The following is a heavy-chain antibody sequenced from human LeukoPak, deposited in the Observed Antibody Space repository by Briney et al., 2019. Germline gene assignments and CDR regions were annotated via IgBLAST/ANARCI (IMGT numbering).Heavy chain of an antibody. Sequence: PSETLSLTCAVSGGSISSSSYYWGWIRQPPGKGLEWIGSIYYSGSTYYNPSLKSRVTISVDTSKNQFSLKLSSVTAADTAVYYCARRTRVRGFDYWGQGTLVTVSS. CDR3: ARRTRVRGFDY. CDR1: GGSISSSSYY. CDR2: IYYSGST. J-gene: IGHJ4*02. D-gene: IGHD3-10*01. V-gene: IGHV4-39*01.